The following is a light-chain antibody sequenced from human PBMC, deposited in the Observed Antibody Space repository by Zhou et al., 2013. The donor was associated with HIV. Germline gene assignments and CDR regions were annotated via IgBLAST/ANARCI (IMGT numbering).Light chain of an antibody. CDR3: QHYYSYPFT. J-gene: IGKJ3*01. Sequence: EIVLTQSPATLSVSPGDRVTVSCRASQSVSNNIAWYQHKPGQAPRLLISGASTRAPGTPARFSGSGSGTEFTLTISCLQSEDFATYYCQHYYSYPFTFGPGTKVDIK. CDR2: GAS. V-gene: IGKV3D-15*01. CDR1: QSVSNN.